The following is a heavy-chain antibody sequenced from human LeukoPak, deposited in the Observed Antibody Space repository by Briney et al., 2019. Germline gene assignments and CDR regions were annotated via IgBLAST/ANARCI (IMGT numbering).Heavy chain of an antibody. Sequence: GGSLRLSCAASGFTFSSYAMHWVRQAPGKGLEWVAVISYDGSDKYYADSVKGRFTISRDNSKNTLYLQMNSLRAEDTAVYYCARGSGYLYNWFDPWGQGTLVTVSS. CDR3: ARGSGYLYNWFDP. J-gene: IGHJ5*02. V-gene: IGHV3-30*04. CDR2: ISYDGSDK. D-gene: IGHD5-18*01. CDR1: GFTFSSYA.